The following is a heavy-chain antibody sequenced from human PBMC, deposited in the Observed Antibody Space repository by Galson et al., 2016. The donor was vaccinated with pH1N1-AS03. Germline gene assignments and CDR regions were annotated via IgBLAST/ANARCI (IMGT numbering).Heavy chain of an antibody. D-gene: IGHD1-1*01. CDR1: GFIFSDYA. CDR2: ISDTGGRT. J-gene: IGHJ6*02. V-gene: IGHV3-64*02. CDR3: TREWKFTHHYYGMDV. Sequence: SLRLSCAASGFIFSDYAIYWVRQAPGKGLEFVSGISDTGGRTYYADSVKGRFTISRDNSENTVSLQMGSLSPEDVAVYYCTREWKFTHHYYGMDVWGQGTTVTVSS.